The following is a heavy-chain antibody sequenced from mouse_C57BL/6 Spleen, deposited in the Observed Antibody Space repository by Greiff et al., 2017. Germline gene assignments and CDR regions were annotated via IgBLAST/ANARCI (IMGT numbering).Heavy chain of an antibody. D-gene: IGHD2-4*01. Sequence: VKLQESGPGLVQPSQSLSITCTVSGFSLTSYGVHWVRQSPGKGLEWLGVIWRGGSTDYNAAFMSRLSITKDNSKSQVFFKMNSLQADDTAIYYCAKTGIYYDYESAMDYWGQGTSVTVSS. CDR1: GFSLTSYG. V-gene: IGHV2-5*01. CDR2: IWRGGST. CDR3: AKTGIYYDYESAMDY. J-gene: IGHJ4*01.